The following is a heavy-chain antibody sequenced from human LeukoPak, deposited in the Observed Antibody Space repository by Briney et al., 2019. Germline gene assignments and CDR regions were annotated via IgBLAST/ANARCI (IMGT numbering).Heavy chain of an antibody. D-gene: IGHD2-15*01. V-gene: IGHV3-33*08. CDR1: GFTFSGYA. CDR3: ARGHDIVVVVAATSAGPFDY. CDR2: MWYDGSNK. J-gene: IGHJ4*02. Sequence: GGSLRLSCAASGFTFSGYAMSGVRQAPGKGREGVAVMWYDGSNKYYAASVKGRFTISRDNSKNTLYLQMNSLRAEDTAVYYCARGHDIVVVVAATSAGPFDYWGQGTLVTVSS.